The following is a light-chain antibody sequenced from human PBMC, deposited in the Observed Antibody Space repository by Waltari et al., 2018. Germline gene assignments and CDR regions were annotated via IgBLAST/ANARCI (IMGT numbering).Light chain of an antibody. Sequence: DIQMTQSPSSLSASVGDRVTITCRASQNINSFLNWYQQKPGRAPKLLSYAASSLNSGVPSRFSGSGSGTDYTLTISSLQPEDFATYYCQQSYSTWTSGQGTKVEIK. V-gene: IGKV1-39*01. CDR3: QQSYSTWT. J-gene: IGKJ1*01. CDR1: QNINSF. CDR2: AAS.